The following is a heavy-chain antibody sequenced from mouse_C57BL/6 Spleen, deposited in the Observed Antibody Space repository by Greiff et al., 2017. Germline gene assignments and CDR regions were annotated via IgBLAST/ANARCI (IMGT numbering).Heavy chain of an antibody. V-gene: IGHV2-2*01. CDR2: IWSGGST. J-gene: IGHJ2*01. CDR1: GFSLTSYG. Sequence: VKLVESGPGLVQPSQSLSITCTVSGFSLTSYGVHWVRQSPGKGLEWLGVIWSGGSTDYNAAFISRLSISKDNSKSQVFFKMNSLQADDTAIYYCARNYDYDVGDYFDYWGQGTTLTVSS. D-gene: IGHD2-4*01. CDR3: ARNYDYDVGDYFDY.